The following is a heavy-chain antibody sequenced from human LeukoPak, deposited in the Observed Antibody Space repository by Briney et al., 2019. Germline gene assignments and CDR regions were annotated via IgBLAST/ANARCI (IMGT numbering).Heavy chain of an antibody. CDR2: IYYSGST. D-gene: IGHD5-18*01. CDR1: GGSISSSSYY. J-gene: IGHJ4*02. V-gene: IGHV4-39*01. Sequence: TTSETLSLTCTVSGGSISSSSYYWGWIRQPPGKGLEWIGSIYYSGSTYYNPSLKSRVTISVDTSKNQFSLKLSSVTAADTAVYYCARRSGYSYGYPYYFDYWGQGTLVTVSS. CDR3: ARRSGYSYGYPYYFDY.